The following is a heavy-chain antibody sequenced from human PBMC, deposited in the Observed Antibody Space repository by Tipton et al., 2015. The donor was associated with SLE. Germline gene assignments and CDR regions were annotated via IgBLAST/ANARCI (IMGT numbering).Heavy chain of an antibody. CDR1: GGSISSSSYY. CDR2: IYYSGST. V-gene: IGHV4-39*01. Sequence: LRLSCTVSGGSISSSSYYRGWIRQPPGKGLEWIGSIYYSGSTYYNPSLKSRVTISVDTSKNQFSLKLSSVTAADTAVYYCARLGVVLTAIDYWGQGTLVTVSS. CDR3: ARLGVVLTAIDY. J-gene: IGHJ4*02. D-gene: IGHD2-21*02.